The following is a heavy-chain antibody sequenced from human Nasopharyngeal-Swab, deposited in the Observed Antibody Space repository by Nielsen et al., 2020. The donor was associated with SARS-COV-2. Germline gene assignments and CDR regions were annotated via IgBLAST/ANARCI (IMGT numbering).Heavy chain of an antibody. Sequence: GESLKISCAASGFTFSPYWMTWVRQAPGKGLEWVANVKQDGTEKYFVDSVKGRFTISRDNAKNSLYLHMNSLRAEDTAVYYCARDEILVYWGQGTLVTVSS. CDR3: ARDEILVY. CDR1: GFTFSPYW. D-gene: IGHD2/OR15-2a*01. J-gene: IGHJ4*02. CDR2: VKQDGTEK. V-gene: IGHV3-7*01.